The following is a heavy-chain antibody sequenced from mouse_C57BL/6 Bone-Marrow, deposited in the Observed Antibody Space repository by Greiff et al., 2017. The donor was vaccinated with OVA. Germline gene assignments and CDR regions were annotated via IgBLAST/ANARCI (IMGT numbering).Heavy chain of an antibody. CDR2: IYPRSGNT. Sequence: QVQLQQSGAELARPGASVKLSCKASGYTFTSYGISWVKQRTGQGLEWIGEIYPRSGNTYYNEKFKGKATLTADKSSSTAYMELRSLTSEDSAVYYCARKGKNYDYNGGYFDVWGTGTTVTVSS. D-gene: IGHD2-4*01. J-gene: IGHJ1*03. CDR1: GYTFTSYG. CDR3: ARKGKNYDYNGGYFDV. V-gene: IGHV1-81*01.